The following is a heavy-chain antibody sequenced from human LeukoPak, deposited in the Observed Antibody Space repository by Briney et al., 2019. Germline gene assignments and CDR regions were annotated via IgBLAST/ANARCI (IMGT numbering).Heavy chain of an antibody. Sequence: GGSLRLSCAASGFTFSHYAMSWVRQAPGKGLEWVSTISGGSGKTYYTDSVKGRFTISRDHSENTLYLQMNSLRAEDTAVYHCAKHGRGNNSRDYFDYWGQGTLVTVSS. CDR2: ISGGSGKT. V-gene: IGHV3-23*01. D-gene: IGHD5-12*01. J-gene: IGHJ4*02. CDR1: GFTFSHYA. CDR3: AKHGRGNNSRDYFDY.